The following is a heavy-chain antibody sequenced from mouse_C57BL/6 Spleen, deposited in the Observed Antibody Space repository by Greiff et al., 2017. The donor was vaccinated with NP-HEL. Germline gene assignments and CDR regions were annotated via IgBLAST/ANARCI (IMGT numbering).Heavy chain of an antibody. CDR2: ISYDGSN. CDR3: ARDYYDYDEGFDY. J-gene: IGHJ2*01. D-gene: IGHD2-4*01. Sequence: ESGPGLVKPSQSLSLTCSVPGYSITSGYYCNWIRPFPGTKLAWMGYISYDGSNNYNPSLKNRISITRDTSKNQFFLKLNSVTTEDTATYDCARDYYDYDEGFDYWGQGTTLTVSS. V-gene: IGHV3-6*01. CDR1: GYSITSGYY.